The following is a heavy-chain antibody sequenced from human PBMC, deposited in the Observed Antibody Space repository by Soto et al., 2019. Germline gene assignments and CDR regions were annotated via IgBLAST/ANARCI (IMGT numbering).Heavy chain of an antibody. CDR2: IHSDGSST. D-gene: IGHD2-21*02. Sequence: EVQLVESEGGLVQRGGSLSLSCAASGFTFNYYWMHWVHQAPGQGLVWVSHIHSDGSSTTYADSVKGRFTISRDNAKNTLYLQMNSLRAEDTAVYYCARGDKGGFDLWGQGTTVTVSS. CDR1: GFTFNYYW. V-gene: IGHV3-74*01. J-gene: IGHJ3*01. CDR3: ARGDKGGFDL.